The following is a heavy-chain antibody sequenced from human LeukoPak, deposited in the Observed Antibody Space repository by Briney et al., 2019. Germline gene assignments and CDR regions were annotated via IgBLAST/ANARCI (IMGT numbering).Heavy chain of an antibody. CDR3: AGGRDSSSWYSQWELLFLY. D-gene: IGHD6-13*01. CDR2: ISSSSSYI. J-gene: IGHJ4*02. Sequence: GGSLRLSCAASGFTFSSYSMNWVRQAPGKGLEWVSSISSSSSYIYYADSVKGRFTISRDNAKNSLYLQMNSLRAEDAAVYYCAGGRDSSSWYSQWELLFLYWGQGTLVTVSS. CDR1: GFTFSSYS. V-gene: IGHV3-21*01.